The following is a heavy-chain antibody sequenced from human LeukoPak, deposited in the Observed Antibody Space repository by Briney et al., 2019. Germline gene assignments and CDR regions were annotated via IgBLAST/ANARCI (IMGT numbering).Heavy chain of an antibody. CDR2: IPNDDSVI. J-gene: IGHJ4*02. CDR1: GFSVSNYY. CDR3: AKSFKTVTRFDY. Sequence: GGSLRLSCEASGFSVSNYYMVRVRQPPGKGLECISYIPNDDSVIYYADSVRGRLSVSRDSAKNSLSLQLNSLRAEDTAVYYCAKSFKTVTRFDYWGQGTLVTVSS. V-gene: IGHV3-11*01. D-gene: IGHD4-17*01.